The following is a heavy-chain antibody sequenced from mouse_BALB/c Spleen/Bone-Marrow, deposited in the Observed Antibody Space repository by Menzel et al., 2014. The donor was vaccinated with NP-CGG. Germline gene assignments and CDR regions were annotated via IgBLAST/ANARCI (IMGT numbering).Heavy chain of an antibody. V-gene: IGHV2-9*02. D-gene: IGHD1-1*01. CDR2: IWTGGTT. J-gene: IGHJ2*01. Sequence: VKLQESGPGLVAPSQSLSITCTVSGFSLTSYGVHWVRQPPGKGLEWLGVIWTGGTTNYDSALMSRLSISKDNSESQVFLNMKSLQPDDTAIYYCARDCGSRRYFDYWGQGTTLTVSS. CDR3: ARDCGSRRYFDY. CDR1: GFSLTSYG.